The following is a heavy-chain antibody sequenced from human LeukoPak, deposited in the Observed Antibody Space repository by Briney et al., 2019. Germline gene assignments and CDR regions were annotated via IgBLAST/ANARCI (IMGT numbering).Heavy chain of an antibody. V-gene: IGHV4-39*07. CDR3: ARVVPAATNDAFDI. D-gene: IGHD2-2*01. CDR2: IYSSGTT. J-gene: IGHJ3*02. Sequence: SETLSLTCAVSVGSISSSNYFWGWIRQPPGKGLEWIGSIYSSGTTYYNPSLNSRVTISVDTSKNQFSLKLSSVTAADTAVYYCARVVPAATNDAFDIWGQGTMVTVSS. CDR1: VGSISSSNYF.